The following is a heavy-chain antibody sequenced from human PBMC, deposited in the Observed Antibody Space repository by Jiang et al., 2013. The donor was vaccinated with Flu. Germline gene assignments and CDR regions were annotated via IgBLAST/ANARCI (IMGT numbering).Heavy chain of an antibody. CDR1: GYTFSNYW. D-gene: IGHD2-15*01. CDR3: ARRRSTPMPPYNYGMDV. V-gene: IGHV5-51*01. Sequence: QLVESGAEVRRPGESLKISCTASGYTFSNYWIAWVRQMPGKGLEWMGVIWPGDSDTKYSPSFEGQVTISADKSISTAYLQWSSLKSSDTGIYYCARRRSTPMPPYNYGMDVWGQGTSVLVSS. CDR2: IWPGDSDT. J-gene: IGHJ6*02.